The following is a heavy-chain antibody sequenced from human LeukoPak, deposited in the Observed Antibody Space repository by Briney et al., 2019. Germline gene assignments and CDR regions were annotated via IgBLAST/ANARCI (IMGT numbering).Heavy chain of an antibody. CDR1: GGSISSYY. V-gene: IGHV4-59*12. D-gene: IGHD4-17*01. CDR3: ARAPDYGPYYYYGMDV. J-gene: IGHJ6*02. CDR2: IYYSGST. Sequence: SETLSLTCTVSGGSISSYYWGWIRQPPGQGLEWIGYIYYSGSTNYNPSLKSRVTISVDTSKNQFSLKLSSVTAADTAVYYCARAPDYGPYYYYGMDVWGQGTTVTVSS.